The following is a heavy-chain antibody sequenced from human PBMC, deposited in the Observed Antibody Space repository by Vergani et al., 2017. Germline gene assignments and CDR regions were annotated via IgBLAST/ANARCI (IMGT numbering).Heavy chain of an antibody. CDR3: ARAFHYCYYGVCYSAVVRGLAFDI. J-gene: IGHJ3*02. V-gene: IGHV4-31*03. Sequence: QVQLQESGPGLVTPSQTLSLTCTVSGGSISSGGYYWSWIRQHPGKGLGRIWYSYYSGSTYYNPSLKSRVTIEVDTSKNLFSLKLSSVTAADTAVYYCARAFHYCYYGVCYSAVVRGLAFDIWGQGTMVIVSS. CDR1: GGSISSGGYY. D-gene: IGHD2-8*01. CDR2: SYYSGST.